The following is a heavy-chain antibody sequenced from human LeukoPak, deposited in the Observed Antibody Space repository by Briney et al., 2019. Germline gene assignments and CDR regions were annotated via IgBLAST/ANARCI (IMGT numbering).Heavy chain of an antibody. J-gene: IGHJ4*02. V-gene: IGHV4-39*07. Sequence: PSETLSLTCTVSGGSISSSSYFWGWIRQPPGKGLEWIGSIYYSGSTYYNPSLKSRVTISVDTSKNQFSLKLRSVTAADTAVYYCAGRIYSSSSAFDYWGQGTLVTVSS. CDR3: AGRIYSSSSAFDY. CDR1: GGSISSSSYF. CDR2: IYYSGST. D-gene: IGHD6-6*01.